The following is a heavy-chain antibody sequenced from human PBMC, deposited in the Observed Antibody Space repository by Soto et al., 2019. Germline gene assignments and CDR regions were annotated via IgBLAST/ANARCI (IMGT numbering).Heavy chain of an antibody. Sequence: SETLSLTCTVSGGSISSISYYWSWIRQPPGKGLEWIGYIYYSGSTYYNPSLKSRVTISVDTSKNQFSLKLNSVTAADTAVYYCARENSGYDPTGSFDYWGQGTLVTVSS. CDR3: ARENSGYDPTGSFDY. D-gene: IGHD5-12*01. CDR1: GGSISSISYY. CDR2: IYYSGST. V-gene: IGHV4-30-4*01. J-gene: IGHJ4*02.